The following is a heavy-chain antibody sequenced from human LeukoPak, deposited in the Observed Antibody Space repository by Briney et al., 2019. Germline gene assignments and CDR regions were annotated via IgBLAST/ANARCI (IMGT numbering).Heavy chain of an antibody. V-gene: IGHV4-59*01. CDR3: ARDRFGGATSVFDI. D-gene: IGHD3-16*01. J-gene: IGHJ3*02. CDR2: IYYSGTI. CDR1: GGSISGYY. Sequence: SETLSLTCSVSGGSISGYYWGYIRQTPEKGLEWIGNIYYSGTIYYNPSLESRLTMSVDTSKNQFSLKLTSVNAADTAVYYCARDRFGGATSVFDIWGHGTRVTVSS.